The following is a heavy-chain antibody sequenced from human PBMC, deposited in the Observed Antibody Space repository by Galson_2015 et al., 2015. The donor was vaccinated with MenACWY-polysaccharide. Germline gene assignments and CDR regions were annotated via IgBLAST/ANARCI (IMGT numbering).Heavy chain of an antibody. CDR3: ARVEKYSGSFYILY. V-gene: IGHV4-38-2*01. Sequence: SETLSLTCAVSDYSIRSGYFWGWIRQPPGKGLEWIASIFHSGTTYCNPSLKSRVTISVDTSKNHFSLKLSSVTAADTAVYYCARVEKYSGSFYILYWGQGTLVTVSS. J-gene: IGHJ4*02. CDR2: IFHSGTT. CDR1: DYSIRSGYF. D-gene: IGHD1-26*01.